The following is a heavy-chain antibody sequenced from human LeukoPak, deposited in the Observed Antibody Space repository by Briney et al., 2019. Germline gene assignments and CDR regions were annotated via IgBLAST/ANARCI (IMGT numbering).Heavy chain of an antibody. CDR1: GFTFSSYW. D-gene: IGHD3-10*01. Sequence: PGGSLRLSCAASGFTFSSYWMHWDRQAPGKGLVWVSRINSDGSSTSYADSVKGRFTISRDNAKNTLYLQMNSLRAEDTAVYYCARAGYGSGSYYCYWGQGTLVTVSS. CDR3: ARAGYGSGSYYCY. V-gene: IGHV3-74*01. CDR2: INSDGSST. J-gene: IGHJ4*02.